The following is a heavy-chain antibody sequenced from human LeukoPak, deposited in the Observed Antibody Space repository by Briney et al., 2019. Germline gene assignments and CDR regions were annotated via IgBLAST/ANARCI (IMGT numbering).Heavy chain of an antibody. CDR3: GRTLSSVWLYYFGN. J-gene: IGHJ4*02. Sequence: SETLSLTCTVSGGSISSYYWSWIRQPPGKGLEWIGYIYYSGSTNYNPSLKSRVTISVDTSKNQFSLKLSPVTAADTAVYYCGRTLSSVWLYYFGNWGQGTLVTVSA. V-gene: IGHV4-59*08. CDR2: IYYSGST. CDR1: GGSISSYY. D-gene: IGHD6-19*01.